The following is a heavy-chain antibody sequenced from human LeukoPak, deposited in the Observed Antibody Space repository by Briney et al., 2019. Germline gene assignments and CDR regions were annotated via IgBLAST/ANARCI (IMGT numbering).Heavy chain of an antibody. J-gene: IGHJ6*03. CDR3: ARDGSDCSSTSCYPPNYYYYYMDV. CDR2: INWNGGST. CDR1: GFTFDDYG. V-gene: IGHV3-20*04. Sequence: GGSLRFSCAASGFTFDDYGMSWVRQAPGKGLEWVSGINWNGGSTGYADSVKGRFTISRDNSKNTLYLQMNSLRAEDAAVYYCARDGSDCSSTSCYPPNYYYYYMDVWGKGTTVTVSS. D-gene: IGHD2-2*01.